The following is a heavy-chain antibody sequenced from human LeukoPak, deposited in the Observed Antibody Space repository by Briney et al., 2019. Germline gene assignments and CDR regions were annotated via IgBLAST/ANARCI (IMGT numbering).Heavy chain of an antibody. CDR3: AREGSRFWGWLRDDYYNYMDL. CDR2: IYYSESS. Sequence: SETLSLTRAVSGGSISGHYWNGIRQPPGKGLEWIGFIYYSESSNHNSSLKRRGTMSVDTSNNQYCLNLTSVTAADTAVYYCAREGSRFWGWLRDDYYNYMDLWGKGTAVTVSS. J-gene: IGHJ6*03. V-gene: IGHV4-59*11. D-gene: IGHD3-3*01. CDR1: GGSISGHY.